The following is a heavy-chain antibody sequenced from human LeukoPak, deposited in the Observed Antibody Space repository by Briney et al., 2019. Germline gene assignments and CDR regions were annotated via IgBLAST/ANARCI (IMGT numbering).Heavy chain of an antibody. CDR1: GGSVSSGGYS. J-gene: IGHJ4*02. V-gene: IGHV4-30-2*01. CDR3: ARGRLDGYDFDY. Sequence: SETLSLTCAVSGGSVSSGGYSWSWIRQPPGKGLEWIGYIYHSGSTYYNPSLKSRVTISVDRSKNQFSLKLSSVTAADTAVYYCARGRLDGYDFDYWGQGTLVTVPS. CDR2: IYHSGST. D-gene: IGHD5-12*01.